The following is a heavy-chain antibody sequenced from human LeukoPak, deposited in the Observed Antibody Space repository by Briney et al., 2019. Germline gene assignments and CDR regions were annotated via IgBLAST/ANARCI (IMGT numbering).Heavy chain of an antibody. D-gene: IGHD2-2*01. CDR1: GFIFSNYG. Sequence: GGSLRLSCAASGFIFSNYGMNWVRQAPGKGLEWVAVISYDGSNKYYADSVKGRFTLSRDNSKDTLYLQMDSLRAEDTAVYSCARGYCSSTACPPCDYWGQGTLVTVSS. V-gene: IGHV3-30*03. CDR3: ARGYCSSTACPPCDY. CDR2: ISYDGSNK. J-gene: IGHJ4*02.